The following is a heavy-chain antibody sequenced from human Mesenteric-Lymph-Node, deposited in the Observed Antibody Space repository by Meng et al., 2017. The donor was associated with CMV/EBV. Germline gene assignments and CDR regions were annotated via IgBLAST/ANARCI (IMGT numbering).Heavy chain of an antibody. D-gene: IGHD2-21*02. CDR2: IRPIDGGT. CDR3: ARARYGGDQIDY. J-gene: IGHJ4*02. V-gene: IGHV1-46*01. CDR1: GYSFISYY. Sequence: QVRLVQPGAGVKAPGASVKISCKPSGYSFISYYMHWVRQAPGQGLEWLGIIRPIDGGTTYAQDVQYRLTLTGDKATSTFFMELSSLRAEDTALYYCARARYGGDQIDYWGQGTLVTVSS.